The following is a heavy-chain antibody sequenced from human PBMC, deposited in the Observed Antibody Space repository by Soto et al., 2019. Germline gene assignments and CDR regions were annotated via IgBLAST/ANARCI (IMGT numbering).Heavy chain of an antibody. CDR3: AGIAARPYYFDY. CDR1: GGSISSYY. V-gene: IGHV4-59*01. CDR2: IYYSGST. D-gene: IGHD6-6*01. Sequence: SETLSLTYTVSGGSISSYYWSWIRQPPGKGLEWIGYIYYSGSTNYNPSLKSRVTISVDTSKNQFSLKLSSVTAADTAVYYCAGIAARPYYFDYWGQGTLVTVSS. J-gene: IGHJ4*02.